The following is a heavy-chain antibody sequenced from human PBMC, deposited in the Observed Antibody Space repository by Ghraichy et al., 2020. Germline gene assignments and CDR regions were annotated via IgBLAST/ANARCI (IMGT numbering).Heavy chain of an antibody. CDR2: ISGSGGST. V-gene: IGHV3-23*01. J-gene: IGHJ4*02. Sequence: LSLTCAASGFTFSSYAMSWVRQAPGKGLEWVSAISGSGGSTYYADSVKGRFTISRDNSKNTLYLQMNSLRAEDTAVYYCAKDIEGTYGGSPLDYWGQGTLVTVSS. D-gene: IGHD4-23*01. CDR3: AKDIEGTYGGSPLDY. CDR1: GFTFSSYA.